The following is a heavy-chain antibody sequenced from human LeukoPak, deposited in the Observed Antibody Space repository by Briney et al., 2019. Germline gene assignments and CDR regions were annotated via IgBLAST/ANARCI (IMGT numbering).Heavy chain of an antibody. CDR3: ARSLFNWNLLYYYYYYMDV. D-gene: IGHD1-20*01. V-gene: IGHV1-8*01. CDR2: MSPNSGNT. J-gene: IGHJ6*03. Sequence: GASMEVSCKASGYTFTSYDINWVRQATGQGLEWMGWMSPNSGNTGYAQKFQGRVTMTRNTSISTAYMELSSLRSEDTAVYYCARSLFNWNLLYYYYYYMDVWGKGTTVTVSS. CDR1: GYTFTSYD.